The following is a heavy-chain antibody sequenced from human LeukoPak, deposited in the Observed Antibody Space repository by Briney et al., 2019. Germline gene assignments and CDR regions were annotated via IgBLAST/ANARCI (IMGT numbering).Heavy chain of an antibody. CDR3: ARTYAYDATGDRGH. D-gene: IGHD3-16*01. CDR2: ISSTSRFI. Sequence: GGSLRLSCATSGFTFKAYTMNWVRQTPGKGLEWVSSISSTSRFIHYADSVKGRFTISRDDDKNSLYLQMNSLRAEDTAVYYCARTYAYDATGDRGHWGQGTLVTVSS. CDR1: GFTFKAYT. V-gene: IGHV3-21*01. J-gene: IGHJ4*02.